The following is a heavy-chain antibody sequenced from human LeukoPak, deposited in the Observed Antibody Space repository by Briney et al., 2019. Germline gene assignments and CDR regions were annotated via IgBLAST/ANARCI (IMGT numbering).Heavy chain of an antibody. CDR1: GYTFNSYA. CDR3: AKEPASGSCFDY. J-gene: IGHJ4*02. Sequence: PGGSLRLSCTASGYTFNSYAMSWVRQAPGKGLEWVSGISGGGTSTYYADSVKGRFTISRDNSKNTLYLQMNSLRAEDTALYYCAKEPASGSCFDYWCQGTLVTVSS. V-gene: IGHV3-23*01. D-gene: IGHD3-10*01. CDR2: ISGGGTST.